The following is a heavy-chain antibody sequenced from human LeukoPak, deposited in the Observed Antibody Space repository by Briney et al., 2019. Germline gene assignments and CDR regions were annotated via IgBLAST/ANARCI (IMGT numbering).Heavy chain of an antibody. D-gene: IGHD3-9*01. CDR1: GYTFTNYG. CDR2: INPSGGST. Sequence: ASVKVSCKASGYTFTNYGINWVRQAPGQGLEWMGIINPSGGSTSYAQKFQGRVTMTRDTSTSTVYMELSSLRSEDTAVYYCARVFSDYDILTGYYVLDYWGQGTLVTVSS. CDR3: ARVFSDYDILTGYYVLDY. V-gene: IGHV1-46*01. J-gene: IGHJ4*02.